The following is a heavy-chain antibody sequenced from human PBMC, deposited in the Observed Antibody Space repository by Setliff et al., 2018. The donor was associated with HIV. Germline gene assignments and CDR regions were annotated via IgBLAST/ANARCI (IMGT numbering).Heavy chain of an antibody. CDR2: INPNSGGT. Sequence: ASVKVSCKASGDTFSGHFMHWVRQAPGQGLEWLGWINPNSGGTKYAQKFQGRLTMTRDTSITTVYMELSRLRSDDTAVYYCATDGSVVVVAGSGFDPWGQGTLVTVSS. CDR3: ATDGSVVVVAGSGFDP. V-gene: IGHV1-2*02. D-gene: IGHD2-15*01. J-gene: IGHJ5*02. CDR1: GDTFSGHF.